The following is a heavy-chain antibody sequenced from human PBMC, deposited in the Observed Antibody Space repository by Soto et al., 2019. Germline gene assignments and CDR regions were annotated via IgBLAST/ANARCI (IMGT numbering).Heavy chain of an antibody. CDR3: ARVPGELHLLDAFDV. D-gene: IGHD1-7*01. CDR2: ISTYNVNT. Sequence: QIQLVQSGGEVKKPGASVNVSCKASGYTFTNYGIGWVRQAPGQGLEWMGWISTYNVNTIYAQNFQDRVTMTTDTSTSTAYMELKSLTSDDTAVYYCARVPGELHLLDAFDVWGQVKMRTVAS. V-gene: IGHV1-18*01. CDR1: GYTFTNYG. J-gene: IGHJ3*01.